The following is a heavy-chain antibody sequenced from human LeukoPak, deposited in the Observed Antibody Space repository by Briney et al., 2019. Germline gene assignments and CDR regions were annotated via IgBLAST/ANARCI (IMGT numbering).Heavy chain of an antibody. D-gene: IGHD6-19*01. CDR1: GFTFNRNA. CDR2: TGGSGDKT. J-gene: IGHJ4*02. CDR3: VRRGDASSGWGDHDF. V-gene: IGHV3-23*01. Sequence: PGGSLRLSFAAAGFTFNRNAISWVRQAPGKGLEWVSTTGGSGDKTFYADSVKGRFTISRDNSKNMVHLQMNSLTGEDTALYYCVRRGDASSGWGDHDFWGQGALVTVSS.